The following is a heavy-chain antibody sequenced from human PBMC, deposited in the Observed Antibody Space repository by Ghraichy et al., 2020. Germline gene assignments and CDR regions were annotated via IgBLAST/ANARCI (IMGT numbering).Heavy chain of an antibody. Sequence: SVKVSCKASGGTFSSYAISWVRQAPGQGLEWMGGIIPIFGTANYAQKFQGRVTITADESTSTAYMELSSLRSEDAAVYYCAREGYYDSSYLYYFDYWGQGTLVTVSS. CDR1: GGTFSSYA. CDR3: AREGYYDSSYLYYFDY. D-gene: IGHD3-22*01. J-gene: IGHJ4*02. V-gene: IGHV1-69*13. CDR2: IIPIFGTA.